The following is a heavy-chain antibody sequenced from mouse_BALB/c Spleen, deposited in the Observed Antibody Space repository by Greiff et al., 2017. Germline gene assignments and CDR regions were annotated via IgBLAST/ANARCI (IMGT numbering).Heavy chain of an antibody. CDR3: ARIYGNYLYCFAY. CDR1: GFTFSSYA. J-gene: IGHJ2*01. D-gene: IGHD2-1*01. Sequence: EVKLMESGGGLVKPGGSLKLSCAASGFTFSSYAMSWVRQSPEKRLEWVAEISSGGSYTYYPDTVTGRFTISRDNAKNTLYLEMSSLRSEDTAMYYCARIYGNYLYCFAYWGQGTTLTVSS. CDR2: ISSGGSYT. V-gene: IGHV5-9-4*01.